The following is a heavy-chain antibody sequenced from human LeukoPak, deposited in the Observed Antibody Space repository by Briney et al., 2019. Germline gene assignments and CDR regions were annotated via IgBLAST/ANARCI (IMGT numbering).Heavy chain of an antibody. Sequence: SETLSLTCSVSGGSISSYYWSWVRQPAGKGLEWIGRIYSSGSTYYNPSLKSQVTISVDTSKNQFSLKLSSVTAADTAVYYCARDRSYCSSTSCYPPAYNWFDPWGQGTLVTVSS. J-gene: IGHJ5*02. V-gene: IGHV4-4*07. CDR3: ARDRSYCSSTSCYPPAYNWFDP. CDR2: IYSSGST. D-gene: IGHD2-2*01. CDR1: GGSISSYY.